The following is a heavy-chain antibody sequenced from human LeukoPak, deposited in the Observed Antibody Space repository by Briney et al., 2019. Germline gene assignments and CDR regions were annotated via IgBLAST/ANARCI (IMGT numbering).Heavy chain of an antibody. V-gene: IGHV4-39*01. Sequence: SETLSLTCTVSGGSISSSSYYWGWIRQPPGKGLEWIVSIYYSGSTSYNPSLKSRVTISVDTSKHQFSLKLSSVPAAATAVYYCARQLRYCSSTSCYADKVAYSGQGTLVTVSS. J-gene: IGHJ4*02. CDR1: GGSISSSSYY. CDR3: ARQLRYCSSTSCYADKVAY. D-gene: IGHD2-2*01. CDR2: IYYSGST.